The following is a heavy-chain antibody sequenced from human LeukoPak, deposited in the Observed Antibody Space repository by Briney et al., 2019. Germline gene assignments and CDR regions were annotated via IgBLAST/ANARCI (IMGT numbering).Heavy chain of an antibody. CDR2: INSDGSST. Sequence: GGSLRLSCAASGFTFSSYWMHWVRQAPGKGLVWVSRINSDGSSTSYADSVKGRFTISRDDAKNTLYLQMNSLRAEDTAVYYCARDRITMVRGVNWFDPWGQGTLVTVSS. V-gene: IGHV3-74*01. CDR3: ARDRITMVRGVNWFDP. D-gene: IGHD3-10*01. CDR1: GFTFSSYW. J-gene: IGHJ5*02.